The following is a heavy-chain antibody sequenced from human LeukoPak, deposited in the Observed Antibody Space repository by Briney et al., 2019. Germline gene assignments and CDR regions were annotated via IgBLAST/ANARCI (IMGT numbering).Heavy chain of an antibody. CDR3: ARGDSSGWYTVNFDY. Sequence: GGSLRLSCAASGFTFSSYSMTWVRQAPGKGLEWVSYISSSSSTIYYADSVKGRFTISRDNAKNSLYLQMNSLRDEDTAVYYCARGDSSGWYTVNFDYWGQGTLVTVSS. CDR1: GFTFSSYS. D-gene: IGHD6-19*01. V-gene: IGHV3-48*02. J-gene: IGHJ4*02. CDR2: ISSSSSTI.